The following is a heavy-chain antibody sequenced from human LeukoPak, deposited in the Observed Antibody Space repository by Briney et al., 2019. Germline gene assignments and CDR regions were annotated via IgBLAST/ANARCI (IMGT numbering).Heavy chain of an antibody. Sequence: GGSLRLSCSASGFAFSIFAMTWVRHLPGKGLHWVSTISGNGHQTYYGDSVKGRFSISRDNSKNILYLQMDSLRADDSALYYSAKDANYYDSSGFFISFDYWGQGTLVTVSS. V-gene: IGHV3-23*01. CDR3: AKDANYYDSSGFFISFDY. CDR1: GFAFSIFA. CDR2: ISGNGHQT. J-gene: IGHJ4*02. D-gene: IGHD3-22*01.